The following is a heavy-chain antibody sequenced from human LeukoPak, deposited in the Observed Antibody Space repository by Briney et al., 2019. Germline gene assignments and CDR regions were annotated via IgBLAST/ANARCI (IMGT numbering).Heavy chain of an antibody. CDR2: ISYDGSNK. CDR1: GFTFSSYG. D-gene: IGHD2-15*01. V-gene: IGHV3-30*18. CDR3: AKDVGFSMDV. Sequence: GGSLRLSCAASGFTFSSYGMHWVRQAPGKGLEWVAVISYDGSNKYYADSVKGRFTISRDNSKNTLYLQMNSLRAEDTAVYYCAKDVGFSMDVWGEGTTVTVSS. J-gene: IGHJ6*03.